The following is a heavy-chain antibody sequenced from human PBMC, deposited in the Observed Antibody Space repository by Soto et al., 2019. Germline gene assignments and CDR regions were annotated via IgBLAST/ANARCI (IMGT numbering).Heavy chain of an antibody. CDR2: IIPIFGTA. V-gene: IGHV1-69*13. D-gene: IGHD3-10*01. CDR3: ARAPFYGSGSFHAFDI. J-gene: IGHJ3*02. Sequence: SVKVSCKASGGTFSSYAISWVRQAPGQGLEWMGGIIPIFGTANYAQKFQGRVTITADEPTSTAYMELSSLRSEDTAVYYCARAPFYGSGSFHAFDIWGQGTMVTVSS. CDR1: GGTFSSYA.